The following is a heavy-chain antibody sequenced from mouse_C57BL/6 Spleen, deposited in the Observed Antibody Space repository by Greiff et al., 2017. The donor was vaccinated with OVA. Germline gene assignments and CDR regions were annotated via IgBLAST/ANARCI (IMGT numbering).Heavy chain of an antibody. CDR3: ARPPSYYSNFYWYFDV. Sequence: EVMLVESGGGLVQPGGSLSLSCAASGFTFTDYYMSWVRQPPGKALEWLGFIRNKANGYTTEYSASVKGRFTISRANSQSILYLQMNALRAEDSATYYCARPPSYYSNFYWYFDVWGTGTTVTVSS. J-gene: IGHJ1*03. CDR2: IRNKANGYTT. V-gene: IGHV7-3*01. D-gene: IGHD2-5*01. CDR1: GFTFTDYY.